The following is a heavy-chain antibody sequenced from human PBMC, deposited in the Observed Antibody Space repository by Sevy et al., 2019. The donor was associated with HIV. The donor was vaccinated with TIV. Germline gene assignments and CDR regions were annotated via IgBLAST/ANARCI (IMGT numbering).Heavy chain of an antibody. V-gene: IGHV3-30*18. J-gene: IGHJ6*02. CDR3: ANSRGRYEGSSWLYYYYLMDV. D-gene: IGHD6-13*01. CDR1: GFSFSRYG. CDR2: ISNDGSDK. Sequence: GGSLRLSCAAAGFSFSRYGMHWARQAPGKGLERVAVISNDGSDKEYADSVKGRFIVSRDNSKDTVYLQMNSLRPDDTAVYYCANSRGRYEGSSWLYYYYLMDVWGQGTTVTVSS.